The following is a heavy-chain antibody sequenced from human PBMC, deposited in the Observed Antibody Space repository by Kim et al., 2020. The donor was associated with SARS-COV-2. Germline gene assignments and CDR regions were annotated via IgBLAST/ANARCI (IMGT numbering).Heavy chain of an antibody. CDR1: GFTFSSYG. Sequence: GGSLRLSCAASGFTFSSYGMHWVRQAPGKGLEWVAVIWYDGSNKYYADSVKGRFTISRDNSKNTLYLQMNSLRAEDTAVYYCAKALGFGPPGDYWGQGTLVTVSS. J-gene: IGHJ4*02. CDR3: AKALGFGPPGDY. V-gene: IGHV3-33*06. D-gene: IGHD3-16*01. CDR2: IWYDGSNK.